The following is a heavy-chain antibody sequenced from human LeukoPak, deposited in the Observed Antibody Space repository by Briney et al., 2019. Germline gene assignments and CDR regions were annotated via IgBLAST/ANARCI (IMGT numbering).Heavy chain of an antibody. Sequence: SETLSLTCTVSGGSISSYYWSWIRQPPGKTLEWIGYISYSGSSNYNPSLTSRVTISVDTSKNQFSLRLSSVTAADTAVYYCARQGIAVAGPGFDPWGQGTLVTVSS. V-gene: IGHV4-59*08. CDR1: GGSISSYY. J-gene: IGHJ5*02. CDR2: ISYSGSS. CDR3: ARQGIAVAGPGFDP. D-gene: IGHD6-19*01.